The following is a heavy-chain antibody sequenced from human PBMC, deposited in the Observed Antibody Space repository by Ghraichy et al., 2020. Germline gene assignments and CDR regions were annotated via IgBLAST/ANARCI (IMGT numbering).Heavy chain of an antibody. CDR2: IYYSGST. V-gene: IGHV4-59*01. Sequence: SETLSLTCTVSGGSISSYYWSWIRQPPGKGLEWIGYIYYSGSTNYNPSLKSRVTISVDTSKNQFSLKLSSVTAADTAVYYCARSLPAAMGNDAFDIWGQGTMVTVSS. CDR3: ARSLPAAMGNDAFDI. D-gene: IGHD2-2*01. CDR1: GGSISSYY. J-gene: IGHJ3*02.